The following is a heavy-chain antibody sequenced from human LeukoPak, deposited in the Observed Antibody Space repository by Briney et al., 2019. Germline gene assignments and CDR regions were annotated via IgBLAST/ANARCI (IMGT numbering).Heavy chain of an antibody. CDR1: GFSLSSYA. CDR3: AKLSLGDFEYYDY. D-gene: IGHD2-21*02. J-gene: IGHJ4*02. V-gene: IGHV3-23*01. Sequence: GGSLRLSCTVSGFSLSSYAMIWVRRAPGKGLEWVSATSSSDDGKYYADSVKGRFTISRDNSKSTVYLQMNGLRVEDTALYYCAKLSLGDFEYYDYWGQGTLVTVSS. CDR2: TSSSDDGK.